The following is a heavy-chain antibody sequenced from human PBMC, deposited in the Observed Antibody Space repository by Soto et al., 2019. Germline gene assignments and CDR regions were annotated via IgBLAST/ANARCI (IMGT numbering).Heavy chain of an antibody. CDR1: GGSISSSSYY. CDR2: IYYSGST. D-gene: IGHD3-10*01. J-gene: IGHJ5*02. V-gene: IGHV4-39*01. CDR3: ARRRYYGSGSYYNWFDP. Sequence: SETLSLTCTVSGGSISSSSYYWGWIRQPPGKGLEWIGSIYYSGSTYYNPSLKSRVTISVDTSKNQFSLKLSSVTAADTAVYYCARRRYYGSGSYYNWFDPWGQGTLVTVSS.